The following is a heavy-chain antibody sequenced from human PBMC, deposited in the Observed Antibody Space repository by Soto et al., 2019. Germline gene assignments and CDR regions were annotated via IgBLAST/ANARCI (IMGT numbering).Heavy chain of an antibody. CDR3: ARDYEFGFDI. Sequence: EVQLLESGGGLVQPGGSLRLSCEASACTLSSYWMSWVRQAPGKGLEWVANIKPDGSEKYYVDSVKGRFTISRDNTKNSLYLQMSTLRPEDTAIYYSARDYEFGFDIWGQGTLVTVSS. CDR1: ACTLSSYW. D-gene: IGHD3-22*01. J-gene: IGHJ3*02. V-gene: IGHV3-7*01. CDR2: IKPDGSEK.